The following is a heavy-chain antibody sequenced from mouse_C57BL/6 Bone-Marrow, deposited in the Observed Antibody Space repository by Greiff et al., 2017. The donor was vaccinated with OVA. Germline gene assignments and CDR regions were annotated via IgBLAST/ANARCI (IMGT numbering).Heavy chain of an antibody. CDR1: GYTFTSYW. V-gene: IGHV1-69*01. J-gene: IGHJ3*01. D-gene: IGHD2-4*01. Sequence: QVQLQQPGAELVMPGASVKLSCKASGYTFTSYWMHWVKQRPGQGLEWIGEIDPSDSYTNYNQKFKGKSTLTVDKSSSTAYMQLSSLTYEDSAVYYCARSRDYDWFAYWGQGTLVTVSA. CDR2: IDPSDSYT. CDR3: ARSRDYDWFAY.